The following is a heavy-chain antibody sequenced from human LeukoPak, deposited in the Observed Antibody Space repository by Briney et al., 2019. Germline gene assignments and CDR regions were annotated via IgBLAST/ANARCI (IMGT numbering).Heavy chain of an antibody. CDR3: ARGASDYVLDY. CDR1: GFTFSSYS. J-gene: IGHJ4*02. Sequence: GGSLRLSCAASGFTFSSYSMSWVRQAPGKGLEWVSVIYSGGSTYYADSVKGRFTISRDNSKNTLYLQMNSLRAEDTAVYYCARGASDYVLDYWGQGTLVTVSS. CDR2: IYSGGST. V-gene: IGHV3-53*01. D-gene: IGHD4-17*01.